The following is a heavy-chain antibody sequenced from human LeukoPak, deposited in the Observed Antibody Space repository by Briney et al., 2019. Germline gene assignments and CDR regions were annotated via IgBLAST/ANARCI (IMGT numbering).Heavy chain of an antibody. J-gene: IGHJ4*02. CDR2: IHHSGSY. D-gene: IGHD6-19*01. V-gene: IGHV4-4*02. CDR3: ARESSGWYGVDY. CDR1: GGSISRNNW. Sequence: SGTLSLTCAVSGGSISRNNWWSWVRQPPGKGLEWIGEIHHSGSYNYNPSLKSRVTISVDKSKNQFSLNLNSVTAADTAVYYCARESSGWYGVDYWAQGTLVTVSS.